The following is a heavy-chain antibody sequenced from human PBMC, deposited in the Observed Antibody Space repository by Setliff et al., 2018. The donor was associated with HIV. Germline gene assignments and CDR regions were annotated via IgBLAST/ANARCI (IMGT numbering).Heavy chain of an antibody. J-gene: IGHJ4*02. D-gene: IGHD7-27*01. V-gene: IGHV1-3*01. Sequence: ASVKVSCKASGYTFTSYAMHWVRQAPGQRLEWMGWINAGNGNTKYSQKFQGRVTITRDTSASTAYMELRSLRSDDTAVYYCARAGSLSADFDYWGQGTLVTVSS. CDR2: INAGNGNT. CDR1: GYTFTSYA. CDR3: ARAGSLSADFDY.